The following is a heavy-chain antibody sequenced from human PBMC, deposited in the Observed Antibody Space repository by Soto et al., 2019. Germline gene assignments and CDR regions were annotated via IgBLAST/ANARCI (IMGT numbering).Heavy chain of an antibody. D-gene: IGHD2-15*01. V-gene: IGHV4-59*01. Sequence: SETLPLTCTVSGGSISSDYWSWIRQPPGKGLEWIGYIYYSGSTNYNPSLKSRVTISVDTSKNQFSLKLSSVTAADTAVYYCARDSLPIGAARVNDAFDIWGQGTMVTVS. CDR2: IYYSGST. CDR1: GGSISSDY. J-gene: IGHJ3*02. CDR3: ARDSLPIGAARVNDAFDI.